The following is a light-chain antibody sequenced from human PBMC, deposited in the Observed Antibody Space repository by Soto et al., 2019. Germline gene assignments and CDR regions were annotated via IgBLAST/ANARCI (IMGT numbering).Light chain of an antibody. Sequence: EIVLTQSPATVSLSPGERATLSCRASQSVSSYLAWYQQKPGQAPRLLIYDASNRATGIPARFSGSGSGTDFTLTISSLEPEDFALYYCQQCRNWPLTFGQGTKLEIK. CDR3: QQCRNWPLT. CDR1: QSVSSY. V-gene: IGKV3-11*01. J-gene: IGKJ2*01. CDR2: DAS.